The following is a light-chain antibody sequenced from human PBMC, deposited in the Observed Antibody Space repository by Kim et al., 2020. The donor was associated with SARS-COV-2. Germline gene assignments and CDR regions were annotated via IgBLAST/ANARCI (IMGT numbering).Light chain of an antibody. CDR1: QSVSSSY. V-gene: IGKV3-20*01. Sequence: EIVLTQSPGTLSLSPGERATPSCRASQSVSSSYLAWYQQKPGQAPRLLIYGASSRATGIPDRFSGSGSGTDFTLTISRLETEDFAVYYCQQYGSSPLTFGGGTKVDIK. CDR3: QQYGSSPLT. J-gene: IGKJ4*01. CDR2: GAS.